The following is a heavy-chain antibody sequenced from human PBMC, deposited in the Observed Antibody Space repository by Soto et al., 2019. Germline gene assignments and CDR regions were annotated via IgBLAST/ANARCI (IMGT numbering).Heavy chain of an antibody. CDR1: VGSFSGYY. V-gene: IGHV4-34*01. J-gene: IGHJ3*02. CDR3: ARRLLWFGELFDAFDI. CDR2: INHSGST. D-gene: IGHD3-10*01. Sequence: SETLSLTCAVYVGSFSGYYWRWIRQPPAKGLEWIGEINHSGSTNYNPSLKSRVTISVDTSKNQFSLKLSSVTAADTAVYYCARRLLWFGELFDAFDIWGQGTMVTVSS.